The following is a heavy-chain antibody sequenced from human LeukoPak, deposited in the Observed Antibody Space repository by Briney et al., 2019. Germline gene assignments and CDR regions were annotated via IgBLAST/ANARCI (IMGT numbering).Heavy chain of an antibody. Sequence: GGALRLSCAASGFTFDDFGMSWVRQTPGKGLEWGSGISWNGGSTDYADSVKGRFTISRDNGKNSLYLQMTSLRAEDTALYYCARDLRSRFSQNFYYYMDVWGKGTTVTVSS. CDR1: GFTFDDFG. CDR2: ISWNGGST. J-gene: IGHJ6*03. V-gene: IGHV3-20*04. D-gene: IGHD3-3*01. CDR3: ARDLRSRFSQNFYYYMDV.